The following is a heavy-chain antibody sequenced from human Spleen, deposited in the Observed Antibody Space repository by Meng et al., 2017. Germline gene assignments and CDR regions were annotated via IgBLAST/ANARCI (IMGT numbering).Heavy chain of an antibody. J-gene: IGHJ5*02. CDR2: IYHSGST. Sequence: QLPLQESGPGVVRPSETLSLTCTVPGGSVSSSSNYWSWIRQPPGKGLEWIGYIYHSGSTNYNPSLKSRVTISVDTSKNQFSLRLSSVTAADTAVYYCARGIRFLEWLGWFDPWGQGTLVTVSS. V-gene: IGHV4-61*01. CDR3: ARGIRFLEWLGWFDP. D-gene: IGHD3-3*01. CDR1: GGSVSSSSNY.